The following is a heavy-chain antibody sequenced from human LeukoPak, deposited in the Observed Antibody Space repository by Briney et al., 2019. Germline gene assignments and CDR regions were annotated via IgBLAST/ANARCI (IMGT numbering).Heavy chain of an antibody. CDR3: ANTRGG. CDR1: GFTFSSYA. D-gene: IGHD2-15*01. Sequence: QSGGSLRLSCAASGFTFSSYAMSWVRQAPGEGLEWVSAIRHSGGKTYYVDYVKGRFTISRDNSKNTLYLQMNSLRAEDTGVYYCANTRGGWGQGTLVTVSS. J-gene: IGHJ4*02. CDR2: IRHSGGKT. V-gene: IGHV3-23*01.